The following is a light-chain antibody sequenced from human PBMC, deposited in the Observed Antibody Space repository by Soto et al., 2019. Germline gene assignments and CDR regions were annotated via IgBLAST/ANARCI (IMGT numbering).Light chain of an antibody. CDR3: PQSYSTPQYT. J-gene: IGKJ2*01. CDR1: QSISSY. V-gene: IGKV1-39*01. CDR2: AAS. Sequence: DIQMTQSPSSLSASVGDRVTITCRASQSISSYLNSYQQKPGKAPKLLIYAASSLQSGVPSRFSGSGSGTDFTLTISSLQPEDFATYYGPQSYSTPQYTFGQGTKLVIK.